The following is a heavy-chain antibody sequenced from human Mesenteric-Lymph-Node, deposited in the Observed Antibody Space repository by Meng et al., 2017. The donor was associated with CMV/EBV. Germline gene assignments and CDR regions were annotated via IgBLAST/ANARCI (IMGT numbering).Heavy chain of an antibody. V-gene: IGHV5-51*01. Sequence: GESLKISCKGSGYTFNNYWIAWVRQMPGKGLEWVGIIYPDNSDTRHGASFQGRVTISADKSISTAYLHWSSLGASDTAMYYCARLYSINWYYFGYWGQGTQVTVSS. J-gene: IGHJ4*02. CDR2: IYPDNSDT. CDR3: ARLYSINWYYFGY. D-gene: IGHD6-13*01. CDR1: GYTFNNYW.